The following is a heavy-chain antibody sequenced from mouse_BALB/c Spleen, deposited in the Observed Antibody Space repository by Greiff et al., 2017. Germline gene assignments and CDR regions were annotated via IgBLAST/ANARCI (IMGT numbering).Heavy chain of an antibody. J-gene: IGHJ4*01. V-gene: IGHV2-6-7*01. Sequence: VKLQESGPGLVAPSQSLSITCTVSGFSLTGYGVNWVRQPPGKGLEWLGMIWGDGSTDYNSALKSRLSISKDNSKSQVFLKMNSLQANDTAIYYCARTSMITPYYAMDYWGQGTSVTVSS. CDR3: ARTSMITPYYAMDY. CDR2: IWGDGST. D-gene: IGHD2-4*01. CDR1: GFSLTGYG.